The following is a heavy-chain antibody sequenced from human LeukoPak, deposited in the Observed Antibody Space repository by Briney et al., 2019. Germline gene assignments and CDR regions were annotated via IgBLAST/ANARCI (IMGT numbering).Heavy chain of an antibody. Sequence: SESLSVTCTVSVGSISGGGYYWSWIRQHPGEGLEWIGYIYYSGSTYYNPSLKSRVTISVDTSKNQFSLKLSSVSAADTAVYYCAIGHWFDPLGQGTLVTVSS. CDR3: AIGHWFDP. CDR2: IYYSGST. J-gene: IGHJ5*02. CDR1: VGSISGGGYY. V-gene: IGHV4-31*03.